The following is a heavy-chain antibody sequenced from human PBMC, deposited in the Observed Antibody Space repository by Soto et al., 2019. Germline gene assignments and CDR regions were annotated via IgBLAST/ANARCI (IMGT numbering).Heavy chain of an antibody. CDR1: GYTSTNYA. Sequence: QVQLVQSGAEVEKPGASVKVSCKASGYTSTNYAVHWVRQAPGQRLEWMGWINAGNGNTRYSQKFQGRVTITRDTSARTAYMELSSLRSEDTAVYYCARGHLAVVPVASWYYYMDVWGKGTTVTVSS. J-gene: IGHJ6*03. V-gene: IGHV1-3*01. CDR2: INAGNGNT. D-gene: IGHD3-16*02. CDR3: ARGHLAVVPVASWYYYMDV.